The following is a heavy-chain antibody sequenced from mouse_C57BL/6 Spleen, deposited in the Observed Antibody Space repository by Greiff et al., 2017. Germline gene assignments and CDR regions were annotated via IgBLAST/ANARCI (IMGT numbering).Heavy chain of an antibody. CDR2: IWSGGST. CDR3: AYSNYFYYFDY. CDR1: GFSLTSYG. J-gene: IGHJ2*01. Sequence: QVQLKESGPGLVQPSQSLSITCTVSGFSLTSYGVHWVRQSPGKGLEWLGVIWSGGSTDYNAAFISRLSISKDDSKSQVFFKMISLQADDTSIYYCAYSNYFYYFDYWGQGTTLTVSS. D-gene: IGHD2-5*01. V-gene: IGHV2-2*01.